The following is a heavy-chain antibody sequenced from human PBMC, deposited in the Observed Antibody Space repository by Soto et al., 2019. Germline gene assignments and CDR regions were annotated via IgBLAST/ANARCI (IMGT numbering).Heavy chain of an antibody. D-gene: IGHD2-15*01. CDR1: GFTFSSYA. Sequence: QVQLVESGGGVVQPGRSLRLSCAASGFTFSSYAMYWVRQAPGKGLEWVAVISYDGNNKYYADSVKGRFTISRDNSKNTLYLQIKSRRAEATAVYYCARAGCDGGTCYTLVGLRYGMDVWGQGTTVTVSS. J-gene: IGHJ6*02. CDR2: ISYDGNNK. V-gene: IGHV3-30-3*01. CDR3: ARAGCDGGTCYTLVGLRYGMDV.